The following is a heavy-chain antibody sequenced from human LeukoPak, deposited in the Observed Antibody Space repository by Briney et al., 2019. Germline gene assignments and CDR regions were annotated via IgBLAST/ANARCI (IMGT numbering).Heavy chain of an antibody. J-gene: IGHJ3*02. CDR3: ARVHGDYDHAFDI. D-gene: IGHD4-17*01. V-gene: IGHV1-69*05. CDR1: GGTFSSYA. CDR2: IIPIFGTA. Sequence: GASVKVSCKASGGTFSSYAISWVRQAPGQGLEWMGGIIPIFGTANYAQKFQGRVTITRNTSISTAYMELSSLRSEDTAVYYCARVHGDYDHAFDIWGQGTMVTVSS.